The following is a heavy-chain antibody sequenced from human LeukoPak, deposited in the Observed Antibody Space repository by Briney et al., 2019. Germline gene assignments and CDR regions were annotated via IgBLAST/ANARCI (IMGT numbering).Heavy chain of an antibody. V-gene: IGHV3-23*01. Sequence: PGGSLRLSCAASGFIYSTYAMSWVRRAPGKGLEWVSVISDSGGTIDYADSVKGRLTISRDNSKNTLYLQMNSLRAEDTAVYYCAKAYSSAWYSPFDYWGQGTLVTVSS. CDR2: ISDSGGTI. J-gene: IGHJ4*02. CDR3: AKAYSSAWYSPFDY. CDR1: GFIYSTYA. D-gene: IGHD6-19*01.